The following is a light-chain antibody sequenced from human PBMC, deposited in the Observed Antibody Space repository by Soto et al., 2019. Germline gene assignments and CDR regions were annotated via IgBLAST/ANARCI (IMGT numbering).Light chain of an antibody. J-gene: IGKJ5*01. Sequence: DIHMTQYPSTPSASLGDRVTVTFRASQSVGTWLAWYQQKPGRAPNLLIYKTSSLESGIPSRFSGSGSGTEFTLTIRSLQPDDFATYYCLQYNSLYTFGQGTRLEIK. CDR3: LQYNSLYT. CDR1: QSVGTW. CDR2: KTS. V-gene: IGKV1-5*03.